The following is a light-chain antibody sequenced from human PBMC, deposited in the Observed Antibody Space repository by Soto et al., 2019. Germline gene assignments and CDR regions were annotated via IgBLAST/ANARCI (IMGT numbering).Light chain of an antibody. CDR3: QQYYTYPWT. CDR2: QTS. J-gene: IGKJ1*01. V-gene: IGKV3D-11*03. CDR1: QYINTR. Sequence: EIVLTQSPATLSSFPGDRVTLSCRASQYINTRLAWYQHRPGQSPRLLIYQTSLRAAGIPARFSASGSGTDFTLTISDVQPEDFATYYCQQYYTYPWTFGQGTKVEIK.